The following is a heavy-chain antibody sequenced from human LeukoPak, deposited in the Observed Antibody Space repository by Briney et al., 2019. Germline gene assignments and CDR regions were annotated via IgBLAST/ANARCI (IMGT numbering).Heavy chain of an antibody. D-gene: IGHD3-3*01. Sequence: ASVKVSCKASGYTFTSYYMHWVRQAPGQGLEWMGIINPSGGSTSYAQKFQGRVTMTTDTSTSTAYMELRSLRSDDTAVYYCARDETGRFFGVVPVPMDVWGKGTTVTVSS. J-gene: IGHJ6*03. V-gene: IGHV1-46*01. CDR2: INPSGGST. CDR3: ARDETGRFFGVVPVPMDV. CDR1: GYTFTSYY.